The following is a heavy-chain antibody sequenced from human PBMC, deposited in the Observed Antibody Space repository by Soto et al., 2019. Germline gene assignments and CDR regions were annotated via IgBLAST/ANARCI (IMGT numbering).Heavy chain of an antibody. D-gene: IGHD3-3*01. Sequence: PGESLKISCKGSGYSFTTYWIGWVRQMPGKGLEWMGIIYPGDSDTRYSPSFQGQVTISADKSVTTAYLQWNSLKASDTAVYYCARQSGPYETIPIFGVDPMDVWGQGTTVNVSS. J-gene: IGHJ6*02. CDR1: GYSFTTYW. V-gene: IGHV5-51*01. CDR2: IYPGDSDT. CDR3: ARQSGPYETIPIFGVDPMDV.